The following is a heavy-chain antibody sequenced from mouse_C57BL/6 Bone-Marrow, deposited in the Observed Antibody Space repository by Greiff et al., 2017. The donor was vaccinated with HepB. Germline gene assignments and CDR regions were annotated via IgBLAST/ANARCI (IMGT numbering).Heavy chain of an antibody. D-gene: IGHD2-4*01. J-gene: IGHJ1*03. Sequence: QVQLQQPGAELVKPGASVKVSCKASGYTFTSYWMHWVKQRPGQGLEWIGRIHPSDSDTNYNQKFKGKATLTADKSSSTAYMQLSSLTSEDSAVYYCAMAPLYYDYWYFDVWGTGTTVTVSS. V-gene: IGHV1-74*01. CDR3: AMAPLYYDYWYFDV. CDR2: IHPSDSDT. CDR1: GYTFTSYW.